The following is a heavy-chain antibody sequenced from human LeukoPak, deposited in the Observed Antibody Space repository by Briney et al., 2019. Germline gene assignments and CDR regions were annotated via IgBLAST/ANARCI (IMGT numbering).Heavy chain of an antibody. J-gene: IGHJ4*02. Sequence: LSLTCTISGDSMRNDYWAWVRQAPGKGLEWVSYISSSGSTIYYADSVKGRFTISRDNAKNSLYLQMNSLRAEDTAVYYCARVTQYSSSWLDYWGQGTLVTVSS. V-gene: IGHV3-48*03. CDR1: GDSMRNDY. CDR2: ISSSGSTI. D-gene: IGHD6-13*01. CDR3: ARVTQYSSSWLDY.